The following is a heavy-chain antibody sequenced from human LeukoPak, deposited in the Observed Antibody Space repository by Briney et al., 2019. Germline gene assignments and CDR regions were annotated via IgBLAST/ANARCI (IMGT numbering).Heavy chain of an antibody. D-gene: IGHD4-17*01. V-gene: IGHV1-46*01. Sequence: ASVKVSCKASGYTFTSYYMHWVRQAPGQGLEWMGIINPSGGSTSYAQKFQGRVTMTRDTSTSTVYMELSSLRSEDTAVYYCARHHFPRATVPRFGLDYGMDVWGQGTTVTVSS. J-gene: IGHJ6*02. CDR3: ARHHFPRATVPRFGLDYGMDV. CDR2: INPSGGST. CDR1: GYTFTSYY.